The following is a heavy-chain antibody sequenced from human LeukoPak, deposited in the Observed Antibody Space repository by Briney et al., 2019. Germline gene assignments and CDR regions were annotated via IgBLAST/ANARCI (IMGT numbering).Heavy chain of an antibody. CDR1: GYSISSGYY. D-gene: IGHD5-24*01. CDR3: ARDASDGLFDY. J-gene: IGHJ4*02. V-gene: IGHV4-38-2*02. Sequence: SETLSLTCTVSGYSISSGYYWGWIRQPPGKGLEWIGSIYHSGSTYYNPSLKSRVTISVDTSKNQFSLKLSSVTAADTAVYYCARDASDGLFDYWGQGTLVTVSS. CDR2: IYHSGST.